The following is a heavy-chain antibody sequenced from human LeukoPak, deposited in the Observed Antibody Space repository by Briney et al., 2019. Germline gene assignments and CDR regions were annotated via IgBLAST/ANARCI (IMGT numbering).Heavy chain of an antibody. D-gene: IGHD4-17*01. V-gene: IGHV3-53*01. CDR3: AGDKKGYGAYADFDY. Sequence: GGSLRLSCAASGLTITTIYMTWVRQAPGKGLEWVSVIYGDSETNYADSVKGRFAISRDNSKKTLYLQMNSLRAEDTAVYYCAGDKKGYGAYADFDYWGQGTLVTVSS. J-gene: IGHJ4*02. CDR1: GLTITTIY. CDR2: IYGDSET.